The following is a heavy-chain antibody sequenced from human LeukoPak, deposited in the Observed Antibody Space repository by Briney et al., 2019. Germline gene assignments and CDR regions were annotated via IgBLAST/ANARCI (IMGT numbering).Heavy chain of an antibody. CDR3: ARQGTYSSAIGMGY. J-gene: IGHJ4*02. CDR2: INPSGGST. V-gene: IGHV1-46*02. Sequence: ASVKVSCKASGYTFNNHYMYWVRQAPGQGLEWMGVINPSGGSTSYAQKFQGRVTMTRDTSTRTVYMEVNSLRTEDTAVYYCARQGTYSSAIGMGYWGQGTLVTVSS. D-gene: IGHD6-19*01. CDR1: GYTFNNHY.